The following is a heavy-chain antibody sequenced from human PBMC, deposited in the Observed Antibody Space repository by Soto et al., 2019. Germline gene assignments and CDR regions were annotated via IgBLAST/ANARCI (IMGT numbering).Heavy chain of an antibody. J-gene: IGHJ5*02. V-gene: IGHV4-34*01. CDR3: ARVKYSGSYLVWFDP. D-gene: IGHD1-26*01. CDR1: GGSFSGYY. CDR2: INHSGST. Sequence: SETLSLTCAVYGGSFSGYYWSWIRQPPGKGLEWIGEINHSGSTNYNPSLKSRVTISVDTSKNQFSLKLSSVTAADTAVYYCARVKYSGSYLVWFDPWGQGTLVTVSS.